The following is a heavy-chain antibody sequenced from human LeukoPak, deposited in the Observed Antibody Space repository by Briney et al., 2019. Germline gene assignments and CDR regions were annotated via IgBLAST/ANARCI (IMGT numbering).Heavy chain of an antibody. CDR3: AGGLLEWYPFDP. CDR2: INPSGGST. V-gene: IGHV1-46*03. J-gene: IGHJ5*02. CDR1: GYTFTSYY. Sequence: ASVTVSCKASGYTFTSYYMHWVRQAPGQGLEWMGIINPSGGSTNYAQKFQGRVTMTRDTSTSTVYMELSSLRSEDTAVYYCAGGLLEWYPFDPWGQGTLVTVSS. D-gene: IGHD3-3*01.